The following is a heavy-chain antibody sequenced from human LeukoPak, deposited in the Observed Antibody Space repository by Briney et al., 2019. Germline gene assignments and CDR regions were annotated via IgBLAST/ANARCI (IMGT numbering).Heavy chain of an antibody. V-gene: IGHV3-21*04. CDR2: ISSSSSYI. CDR1: GFTFSSYS. Sequence: GGPLRLSCAASGFTFSSYSMNWVRQAPGKGLEWVSFISSSSSYIYYADSVKGRFTISRDNAKNSLYLQMNSLSADDTAVYYCAKGGPTGSNYFDFWGQGTLVTVSS. CDR3: AKGGPTGSNYFDF. D-gene: IGHD1-26*01. J-gene: IGHJ4*02.